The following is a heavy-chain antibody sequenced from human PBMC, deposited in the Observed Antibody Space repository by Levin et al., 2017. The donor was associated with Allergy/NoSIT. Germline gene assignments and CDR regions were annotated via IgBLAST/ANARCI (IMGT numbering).Heavy chain of an antibody. D-gene: IGHD4-17*01. CDR2: IKSKTDGGTT. Sequence: GESLKISCAASGFTFSNAWMSWVRQAPGKGLEWVGRIKSKTDGGTTDYAAPVKGRFTISRDDSKNTLYLQMNSLKTEDTAVYYCTHITYTTALTNFDYWGQGTLVTVSS. V-gene: IGHV3-15*01. CDR1: GFTFSNAW. J-gene: IGHJ4*02. CDR3: THITYTTALTNFDY.